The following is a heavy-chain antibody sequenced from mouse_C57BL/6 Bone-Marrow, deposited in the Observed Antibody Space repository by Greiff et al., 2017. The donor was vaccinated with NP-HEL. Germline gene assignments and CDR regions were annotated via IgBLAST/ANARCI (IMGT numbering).Heavy chain of an antibody. CDR2: IRSKSNNYAT. D-gene: IGHD2-2*01. V-gene: IGHV10-1*01. CDR3: VRGGLPLMDY. CDR1: GFSFNTYA. Sequence: EVQVVESGGGLVQPKGSLKLSCAASGFSFNTYAMNWVRQAPGKGLEWVARIRSKSNNYATYYADSVKDRFTISRDDSESMLYLQMNNLKTEDTAMYYCVRGGLPLMDYWGQGTSVTVSS. J-gene: IGHJ4*01.